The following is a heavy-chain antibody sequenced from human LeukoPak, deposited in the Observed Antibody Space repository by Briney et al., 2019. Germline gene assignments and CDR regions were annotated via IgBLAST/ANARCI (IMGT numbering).Heavy chain of an antibody. V-gene: IGHV3-30*03. J-gene: IGHJ5*02. CDR2: ISYDGSNK. CDR1: GFTFSSYW. Sequence: PGGSLRLSCAASGFTFSSYWISWVRQAPGKGLEWVAVISYDGSNKYYADSVKGRFTISRDNSKNTLYLQMNSLRAEDTAVYYCARAYYGSGSYLSNWFDPWGQGTLVTVSS. CDR3: ARAYYGSGSYLSNWFDP. D-gene: IGHD3-10*01.